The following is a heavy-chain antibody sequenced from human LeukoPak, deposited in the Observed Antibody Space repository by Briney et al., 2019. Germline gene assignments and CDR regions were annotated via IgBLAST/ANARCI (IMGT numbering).Heavy chain of an antibody. D-gene: IGHD3-22*01. CDR1: GYTSTSYY. Sequence: ASVKVSCKASGYTSTSYYMHWVRQAPGQGLEWMGWISAYNGNTNYAQKLQGRVTMTTDTSTSTAYMELRSLRSDDTAVYYCARVLDGYYDSSGYYYFDYWGQGTLVTVSS. V-gene: IGHV1-18*04. CDR2: ISAYNGNT. CDR3: ARVLDGYYDSSGYYYFDY. J-gene: IGHJ4*02.